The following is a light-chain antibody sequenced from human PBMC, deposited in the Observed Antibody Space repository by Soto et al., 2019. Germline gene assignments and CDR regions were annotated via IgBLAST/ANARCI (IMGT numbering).Light chain of an antibody. Sequence: QLVLTQSPSASASLGASVKLTCTLSSGHNSYAIAWHQQQPEKGPRYLMKLNSDGSHSKGDGIPDRFSGSSSGAERYLTISSLQSEDEADYYCQTWGTGIQVFGGGTTLTVL. CDR3: QTWGTGIQV. CDR1: SGHNSYA. J-gene: IGLJ2*01. CDR2: LNSDGSH. V-gene: IGLV4-69*01.